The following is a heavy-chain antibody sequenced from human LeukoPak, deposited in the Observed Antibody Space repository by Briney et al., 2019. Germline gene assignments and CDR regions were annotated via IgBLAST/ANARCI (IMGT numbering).Heavy chain of an antibody. CDR1: GGSISSYY. V-gene: IGHV4-4*07. D-gene: IGHD4-17*01. CDR2: IYTSGGT. CDR3: ARASDYGDIIDY. Sequence: SETPSLTCTVSGGSISSYYWSWIRQPAGKGLEWIGRIYTSGGTNYNPSLKSRVTTSVDTSKNQFSLKLSSVTAADTAVYYCARASDYGDIIDYWGQGTLVTVSS. J-gene: IGHJ4*02.